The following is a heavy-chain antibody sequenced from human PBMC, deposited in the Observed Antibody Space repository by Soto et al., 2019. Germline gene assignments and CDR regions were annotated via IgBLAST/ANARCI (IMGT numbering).Heavy chain of an antibody. J-gene: IGHJ3*02. CDR2: INPNSGGT. Sequence: ASVKVSCKASGYTFTGYYMYWVRQANGQGLEWMGWINPNSGGTNYAQKFQGWVTMTRDTSISTAYMELSRLRSDDTAVYYCARVRSRSHDAFDIWGQGTMVTVS. V-gene: IGHV1-2*04. CDR1: GYTFTGYY. CDR3: ARVRSRSHDAFDI.